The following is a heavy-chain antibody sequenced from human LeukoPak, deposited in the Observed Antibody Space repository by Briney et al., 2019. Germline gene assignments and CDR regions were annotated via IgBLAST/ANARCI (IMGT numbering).Heavy chain of an antibody. Sequence: PGGSLRLSCTVSGFIFSNYGMHWVRQAPGKGLEYVAAISRRGDSTYYAKSVKGRFATSRDNSKSTLYLQMNSLSIEDTVVYYCARERSDYGKNYLYSWGQGTQVAVSS. D-gene: IGHD4-17*01. CDR3: ARERSDYGKNYLYS. CDR1: GFIFSNYG. CDR2: ISRRGDST. V-gene: IGHV3-64*01. J-gene: IGHJ4*02.